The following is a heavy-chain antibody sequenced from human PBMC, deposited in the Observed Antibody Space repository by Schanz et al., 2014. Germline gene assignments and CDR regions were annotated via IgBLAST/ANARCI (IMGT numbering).Heavy chain of an antibody. Sequence: QVQLQESGPGLVKPSETLSLTCTVSGGSISSYYWSWIRQPPGKGLEWIGYMYYSGSTNYNPSLNSRVTISVDTSKNQFSLKVTSVTPADTAVYYCARGVLGSGYRQQYYFDTGAREPWSPSPQ. CDR2: MYYSGST. J-gene: IGHJ4*02. CDR3: ARGVLGSGYRQQYYFDT. CDR1: GGSISSYY. V-gene: IGHV4-59*12. D-gene: IGHD3-3*01.